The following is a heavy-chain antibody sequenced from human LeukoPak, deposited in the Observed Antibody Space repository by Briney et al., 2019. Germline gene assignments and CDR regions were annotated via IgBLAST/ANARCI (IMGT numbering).Heavy chain of an antibody. CDR2: INHSGST. CDR3: AREVQVGAHYFDY. CDR1: GGSFSGYY. J-gene: IGHJ4*02. Sequence: SETLSLTCAVYGGSFSGYYWSWIRQPPGKGLEWIGEINHSGSTYYNPSLKSRVTISVDTSKNQFSLKLTSVTAADTAVYYCAREVQVGAHYFDYWGQGTLVTVSS. V-gene: IGHV4-34*01. D-gene: IGHD3-10*01.